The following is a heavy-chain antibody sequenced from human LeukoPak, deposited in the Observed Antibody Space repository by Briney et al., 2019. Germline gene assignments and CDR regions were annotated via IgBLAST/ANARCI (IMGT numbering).Heavy chain of an antibody. CDR2: IYHSGST. J-gene: IGHJ4*02. Sequence: KPSETLSLTCTVSGYSISSGHYWGWIRQPPGKGLEWIGNIYHSGSTYYNPSLRSRVTISVDTSKNQFSLKLSSVTAADTAVYYCARDPDTNDGVDWGQGTLVTVSS. V-gene: IGHV4-38-2*02. CDR3: ARDPDTNDGVD. D-gene: IGHD1-1*01. CDR1: GYSISSGHY.